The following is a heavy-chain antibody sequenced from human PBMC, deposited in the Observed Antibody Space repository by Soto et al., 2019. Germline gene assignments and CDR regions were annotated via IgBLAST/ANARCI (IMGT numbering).Heavy chain of an antibody. J-gene: IGHJ6*02. CDR1: GFTLSNAW. Sequence: GGSLRLACAASGFTLSNAWMSWVRQAPGKGLEWVGRIKSKTDGGTTDYAAPVKGRFTISRDDSKNTLYLQMNSLKTEDTAVYYCTTELVYDILTGYWAPYYYYGMDVWGQGTTVTVSS. D-gene: IGHD3-9*01. CDR2: IKSKTDGGTT. V-gene: IGHV3-15*01. CDR3: TTELVYDILTGYWAPYYYYGMDV.